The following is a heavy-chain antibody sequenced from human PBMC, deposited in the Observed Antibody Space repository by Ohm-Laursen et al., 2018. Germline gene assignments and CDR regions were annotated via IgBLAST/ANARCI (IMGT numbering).Heavy chain of an antibody. J-gene: IGHJ5*02. CDR2: LYYSGTT. CDR3: ARGSKYYYESSDLGNWFDP. Sequence: SQTLSLTCTVSGGSIITTINYWGWVRQPPGEGLEWIGSLYYSGTTNYNPSLKVPVTISIDAPKNQFSLELSSVTAADTAIYYCARGSKYYYESSDLGNWFDPWGQGTLVTVSS. V-gene: IGHV4-39*07. D-gene: IGHD3-22*01. CDR1: GGSIITTINY.